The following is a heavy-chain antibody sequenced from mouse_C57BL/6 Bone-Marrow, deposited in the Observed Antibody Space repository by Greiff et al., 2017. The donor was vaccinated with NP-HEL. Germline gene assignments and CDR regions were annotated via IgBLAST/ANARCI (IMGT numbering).Heavy chain of an antibody. CDR2: ISYDGSN. CDR1: GYSITSGYY. D-gene: IGHD1-1*01. J-gene: IGHJ2*01. Sequence: EVQLQQSGPGLVKPSQSLSLTCSVTGYSITSGYYWNWIRQFPGNKLEWMGYISYDGSNNYNPSLKNRISITRDTSKNQFFLKLNSVTTEDTATYDCARGITTVVAYYFDYWGQGTTLTVSS. V-gene: IGHV3-6*01. CDR3: ARGITTVVAYYFDY.